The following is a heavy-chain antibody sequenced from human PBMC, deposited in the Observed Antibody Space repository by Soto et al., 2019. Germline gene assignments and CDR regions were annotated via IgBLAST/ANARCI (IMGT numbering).Heavy chain of an antibody. J-gene: IGHJ4*02. CDR1: GCSFPSYW. D-gene: IGHD3-22*01. CDR2: IYPGDSDT. CDR3: ARSFYFDSSGYYFYYFDY. V-gene: IGHV5-51*01. Sequence: LGGALKISFEGSGCSFPSYWIGWVRQMPGKGLEWMGSIYPGDSDTRYSPSFQGQVTITADKSISTAYLQWSSLQASDTAMYYCARSFYFDSSGYYFYYFDYWGLGSLVTVSS.